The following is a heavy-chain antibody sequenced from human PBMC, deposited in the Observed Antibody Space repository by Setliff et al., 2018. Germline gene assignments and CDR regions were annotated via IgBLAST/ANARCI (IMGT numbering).Heavy chain of an antibody. J-gene: IGHJ3*01. CDR3: VRHMTYYDFWRGYYSTSDAFHV. CDR1: GFTFSDST. CDR2: IRTKANSYAT. Sequence: GSLRLSCAASGFTFSDSTMHWVRQASGKGLEGVGRIRTKANSYATAYATSVQDRFPISRHDSESTTYLQMNGLKTEDTAVYYCVRHMTYYDFWRGYYSTSDAFHVWGQGTMVTVSS. V-gene: IGHV3-73*01. D-gene: IGHD3-3*01.